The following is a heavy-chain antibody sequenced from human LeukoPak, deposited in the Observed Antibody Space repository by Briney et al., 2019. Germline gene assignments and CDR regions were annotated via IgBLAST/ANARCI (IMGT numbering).Heavy chain of an antibody. CDR2: INPNIGGT. CDR1: GYTFTNYG. Sequence: ASVKVSCKASGYTFTNYGITWVRQAPGQGLEWMGWINPNIGGTNYAQKFQGRVTMTRDTSISTAYMELSRLRSDDTAVYYCARTQYHDILTGYPYGMDVWGQGTTVTVSS. CDR3: ARTQYHDILTGYPYGMDV. D-gene: IGHD3-9*01. V-gene: IGHV1-2*02. J-gene: IGHJ6*02.